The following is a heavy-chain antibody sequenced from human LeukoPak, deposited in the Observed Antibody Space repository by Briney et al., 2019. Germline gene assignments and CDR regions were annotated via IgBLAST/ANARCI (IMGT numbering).Heavy chain of an antibody. Sequence: GGSLRLSCAASGFTFSSYDMTWVRQSPEKGLQWVSSISGSGGSTYYADSVKGRFTISRDNSKNTLYLQMNSLRAEDTAVYYCARGVGDYVLLDYWGQGTLVTVSS. D-gene: IGHD2-21*02. V-gene: IGHV3-23*01. CDR2: ISGSGGST. CDR1: GFTFSSYD. CDR3: ARGVGDYVLLDY. J-gene: IGHJ4*02.